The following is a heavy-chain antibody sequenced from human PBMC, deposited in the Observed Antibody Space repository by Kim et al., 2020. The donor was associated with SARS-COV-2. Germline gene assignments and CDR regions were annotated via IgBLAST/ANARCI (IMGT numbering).Heavy chain of an antibody. CDR2: IYYSGST. J-gene: IGHJ4*02. Sequence: SETLSLTCTVSGGSISSGGYYWSWIRQHPGKGLEWIGYIYYSGSTYYNPSLKSRVTISVDSSKNQFSLKLSSVTAADTAVYYCARGITMVRGVPVYFDYWGQGTLVTVSS. D-gene: IGHD3-10*01. CDR3: ARGITMVRGVPVYFDY. CDR1: GGSISSGGYY. V-gene: IGHV4-31*03.